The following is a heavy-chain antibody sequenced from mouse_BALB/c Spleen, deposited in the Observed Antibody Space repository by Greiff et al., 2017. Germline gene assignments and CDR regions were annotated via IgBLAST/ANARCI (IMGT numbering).Heavy chain of an antibody. CDR1: GFTFSSYG. J-gene: IGHJ4*01. V-gene: IGHV5-6-3*01. D-gene: IGHD6-2*01. Sequence: EVHLVESGGGLVQPGGSLKLSCAASGFTFSSYGMSWVRQTPDKRLELVATINSNGGSTYYPDSVKGRFTISRDNAKNTLYLQMSSLKSEDTAMYYCARQTVSYAMDYWGQGTSVTVSS. CDR3: ARQTVSYAMDY. CDR2: INSNGGST.